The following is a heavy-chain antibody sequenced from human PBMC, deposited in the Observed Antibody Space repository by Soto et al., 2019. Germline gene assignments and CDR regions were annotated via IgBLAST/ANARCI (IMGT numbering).Heavy chain of an antibody. V-gene: IGHV3-23*01. D-gene: IGHD3-3*01. CDR1: GSTFENYA. CDR3: AKDSWAIFGVPAGEYYAMDV. Sequence: GGSLRLSCVASGSTFENYAMSWVRQAPGKGLEWVSAISGSGGTTYYSDSVKGRFTISRDNSKNTVYLQMNDLRVEDAAEYFCAKDSWAIFGVPAGEYYAMDVWGQGTTVTVS. J-gene: IGHJ6*02. CDR2: ISGSGGTT.